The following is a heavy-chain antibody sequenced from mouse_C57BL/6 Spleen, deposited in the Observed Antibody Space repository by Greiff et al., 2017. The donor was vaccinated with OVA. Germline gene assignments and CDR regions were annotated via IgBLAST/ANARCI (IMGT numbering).Heavy chain of an antibody. J-gene: IGHJ2*01. D-gene: IGHD1-1*01. CDR3: AITTVVATDFDY. V-gene: IGHV14-2*01. CDR2: IDPEDGEH. Sequence: VQLQQSGAELVKPGASVKLSCPASGFNIKDYYMHWVKQRTEQGLEWIGRIDPEDGEHKYAQKFQGKATRPADTSSNQAYLQLSSLTSEDTAVYYCAITTVVATDFDYWGQGTTLTVSS. CDR1: GFNIKDYY.